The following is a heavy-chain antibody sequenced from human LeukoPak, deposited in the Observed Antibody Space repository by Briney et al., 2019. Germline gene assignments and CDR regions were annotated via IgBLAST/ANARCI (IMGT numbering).Heavy chain of an antibody. CDR1: GYSISSGYY. CDR3: ARVHSYYYYYYYGMDV. V-gene: IGHV4-38-2*01. D-gene: IGHD5-18*01. CDR2: IYHSGST. Sequence: PSETLSLTCAVSGYSISSGYYWGWIRQPPGKGLEWIGSIYHSGSTYYNPSLKSRVTISVDTSKNQFSLKLSSVTAADTAVYYCARVHSYYYYYYYGMDVWGKGTTVTVSS. J-gene: IGHJ6*04.